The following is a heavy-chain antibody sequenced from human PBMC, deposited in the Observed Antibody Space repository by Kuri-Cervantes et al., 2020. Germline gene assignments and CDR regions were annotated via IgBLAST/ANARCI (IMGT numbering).Heavy chain of an antibody. CDR2: ISYDGSNK. V-gene: IGHV3-30-3*01. D-gene: IGHD2-15*01. Sequence: LSLTCAASGFTFSSYAMHWVRQAPGKGLEWVAVISYDGSNKYYADSVKGRFTISRDNSKNTLYLQMNSLRAEDTAVYYCARDGLWCSGGSCYSQYYFDYWGQGTLVTVSS. CDR3: ARDGLWCSGGSCYSQYYFDY. J-gene: IGHJ4*02. CDR1: GFTFSSYA.